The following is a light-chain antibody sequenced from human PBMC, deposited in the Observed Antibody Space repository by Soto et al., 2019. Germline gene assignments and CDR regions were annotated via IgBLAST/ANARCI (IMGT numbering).Light chain of an antibody. V-gene: IGLV2-14*01. CDR1: SSDVGGYNY. Sequence: QSVLTQPASVSGSPGQSITISCTGTSSDVGGYNYVSWYQQHPGKAPKLMIYDVSNRPSGVSKRFSGSKSGNTASLTISGLQAEDEADYYCSSYTSSSTDVFGTGTKVTVL. CDR3: SSYTSSSTDV. CDR2: DVS. J-gene: IGLJ1*01.